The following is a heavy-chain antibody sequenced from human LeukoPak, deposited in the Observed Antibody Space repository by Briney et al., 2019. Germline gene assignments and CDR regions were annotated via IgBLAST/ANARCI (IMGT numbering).Heavy chain of an antibody. J-gene: IGHJ4*02. CDR2: ISYDGSNK. V-gene: IGHV3-30-3*01. CDR3: AKDVRTEAAAMNY. CDR1: GFTFSSYA. D-gene: IGHD2-2*01. Sequence: GGSLRLSCAASGFTFSSYAMHWVRQAPGKGLEWVAVISYDGSNKYYADSVKGRFTISRDNSKNTLYLQMNSLRAEDTAVYYCAKDVRTEAAAMNYWGQGSLVIVSS.